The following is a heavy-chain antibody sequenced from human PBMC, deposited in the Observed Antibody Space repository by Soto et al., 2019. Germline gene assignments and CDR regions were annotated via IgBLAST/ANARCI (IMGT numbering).Heavy chain of an antibody. Sequence: SETLSLTCAVSGCSISSGGYSWSWIRQPPGKGLEWIGYIYHSGSTYYNPSLKSRVTISVDRSKNQFSLKLSSVTAADTAVYYCARGKNYDILTGLGNWFDPWGQGTLVTVSS. D-gene: IGHD3-9*01. CDR3: ARGKNYDILTGLGNWFDP. J-gene: IGHJ5*02. V-gene: IGHV4-30-2*01. CDR1: GCSISSGGYS. CDR2: IYHSGST.